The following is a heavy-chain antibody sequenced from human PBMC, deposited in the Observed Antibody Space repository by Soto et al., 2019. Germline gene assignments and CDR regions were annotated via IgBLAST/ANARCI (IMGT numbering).Heavy chain of an antibody. J-gene: IGHJ5*02. V-gene: IGHV4-31*03. Sequence: LSLTCTVSGGSISSGGYYWSWIRQHSGKGLEWIGYIYYSGSTYYNPSLKSRVTISVDTSKNQFSLKLSSVTAADTAVYYCAREYMDYYDSSGYLLDPWGQGTLVTVSS. CDR2: IYYSGST. D-gene: IGHD3-22*01. CDR1: GGSISSGGYY. CDR3: AREYMDYYDSSGYLLDP.